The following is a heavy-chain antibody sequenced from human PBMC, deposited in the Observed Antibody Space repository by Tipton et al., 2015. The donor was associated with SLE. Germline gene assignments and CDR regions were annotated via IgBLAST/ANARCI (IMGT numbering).Heavy chain of an antibody. CDR1: GASMNNFY. CDR3: TKWIQRWKSDDGYDF. Sequence: PGLVKPSETLSLTCSVSGASMNNFYWTWIRQPPGKALEWIGYNYLGGGTQYNPSLKSRVTISVDTAKKQFSLSLRSVTAADTAVYYCTKWIQRWKSDDGYDFWGQGTMVTVSS. D-gene: IGHD5-18*01. V-gene: IGHV4-4*08. CDR2: NYLGGGT. J-gene: IGHJ3*01.